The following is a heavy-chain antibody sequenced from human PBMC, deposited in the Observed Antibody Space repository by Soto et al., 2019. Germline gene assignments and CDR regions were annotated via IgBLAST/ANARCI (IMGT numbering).Heavy chain of an antibody. CDR2: IRYRAFSYAT. CDR3: TRLISAAQDY. D-gene: IGHD3-10*01. Sequence: EVLLVESGGGLVQPGGSLKLSCAASGFVFKDSSIHWVRQASGKGLEWVGRIRYRAFSYATAYAASVKGRFTISRDDSTNTAYLQMNSLKTEDTAIYYCTRLISAAQDYWGQGTLVTVSS. V-gene: IGHV3-73*01. J-gene: IGHJ4*02. CDR1: GFVFKDSS.